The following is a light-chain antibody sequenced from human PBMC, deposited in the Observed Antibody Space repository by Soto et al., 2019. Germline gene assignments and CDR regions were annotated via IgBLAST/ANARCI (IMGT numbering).Light chain of an antibody. Sequence: QSALTQPASVSGSPGQSTTISCTGTSSDVGGYNYVSWYQQHPGKAPKLMIYEVSNRPSGVSNRFSGSKSGNTASLTISGLQAEDEADYYCSSYTSSSTRVFGGRTKVTVL. CDR2: EVS. V-gene: IGLV2-14*01. CDR3: SSYTSSSTRV. CDR1: SSDVGGYNY. J-gene: IGLJ3*02.